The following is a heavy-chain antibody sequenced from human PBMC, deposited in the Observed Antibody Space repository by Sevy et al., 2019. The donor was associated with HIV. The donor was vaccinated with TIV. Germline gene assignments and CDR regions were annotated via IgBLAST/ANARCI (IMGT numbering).Heavy chain of an antibody. D-gene: IGHD2-15*01. V-gene: IGHV3-23*01. CDR2: IRGSGGSK. J-gene: IGHJ6*02. CDR1: EFIFSTYT. CDR3: AKGDRTFYGLDV. Sequence: GGSLRLSCAASEFIFSTYTMTWVRQAPGKGLEWVSGIRGSGGSKYYAYSLKGRFTIFRENPKRTVHLQMNSLRDEDTAVYYCAKGDRTFYGLDVWGQGTTVTVSS.